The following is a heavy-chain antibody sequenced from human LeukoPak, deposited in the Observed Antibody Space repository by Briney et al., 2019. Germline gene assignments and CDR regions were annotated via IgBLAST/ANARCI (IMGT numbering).Heavy chain of an antibody. J-gene: IGHJ6*03. CDR1: GFSFSSYW. D-gene: IGHD3-10*01. Sequence: GGSLRLSCEGSGFSFSSYWMTWVRQLPGKGPEWVANIRQDESERYFADSVKGRFTISRDNAKKSVYLHMSSLRAEDTALYYCARLSAYYYGSYFYYYMDVRGKGTTVTVSS. CDR3: ARLSAYYYGSYFYYYMDV. CDR2: IRQDESER. V-gene: IGHV3-7*01.